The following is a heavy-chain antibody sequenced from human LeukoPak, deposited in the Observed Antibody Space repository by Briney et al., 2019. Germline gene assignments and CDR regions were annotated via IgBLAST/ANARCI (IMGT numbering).Heavy chain of an antibody. CDR1: GGSISSSSYY. Sequence: SETLSLTCTVSGGSISSSSYYWGWIRQPPGKGLEWIGSIYYSGSTYYNPSLKSRVTISVDTSKNQFSLKLSSVTAADTAVYYCARQGRYYGSGSQFDYWGQGTLVTVSS. J-gene: IGHJ4*02. CDR2: IYYSGST. D-gene: IGHD3-10*01. V-gene: IGHV4-39*01. CDR3: ARQGRYYGSGSQFDY.